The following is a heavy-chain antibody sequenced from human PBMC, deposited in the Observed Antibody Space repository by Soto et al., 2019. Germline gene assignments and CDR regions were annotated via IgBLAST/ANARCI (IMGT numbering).Heavy chain of an antibody. V-gene: IGHV1-69*13. D-gene: IGHD3-10*01. Sequence: SVKVSCKASGGTFSSYAISWVRQAPGQGLEWMGGIIPIFGTANYAQKFQGRVTITADESTSTAYMELSSLRSEDTAVYYCASTSITTVRGVPQKFHYCGQGTMVTVSS. CDR3: ASTSITTVRGVPQKFHY. J-gene: IGHJ4*02. CDR2: IIPIFGTA. CDR1: GGTFSSYA.